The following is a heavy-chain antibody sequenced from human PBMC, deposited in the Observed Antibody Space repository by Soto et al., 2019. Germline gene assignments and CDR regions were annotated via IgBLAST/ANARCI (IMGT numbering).Heavy chain of an antibody. CDR1: GYTFTSYG. J-gene: IGHJ4*02. CDR3: ARGNVCSSPSCPLAY. CDR2: ISAYNGNT. V-gene: IGHV1-18*01. D-gene: IGHD2-2*01. Sequence: ASVKVSCKASGYTFTSYGISWVRQAPGQGLEWMGWISAYNGNTNYAQKLQGRVTMTTDTSTSTAYMELRSLRSDDTAVYYCARGNVCSSPSCPLAYWGQGTLVTVSS.